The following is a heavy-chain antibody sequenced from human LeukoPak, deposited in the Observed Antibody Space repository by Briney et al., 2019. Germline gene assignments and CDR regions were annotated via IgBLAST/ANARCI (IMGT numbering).Heavy chain of an antibody. D-gene: IGHD3-3*01. J-gene: IGHJ4*02. CDR3: AAEFTIYGVAHFYFPS. CDR2: IFPIYSPA. V-gene: IGHV1-69*05. CDR1: GGIFRNYA. Sequence: GASVKVSCKASGGIFRNYAISWVRQAPGQGLEWMGGIFPIYSPANYAQKFQSRVTITTDESTSTAYMELSSLRFEDTAVYYCAAEFTIYGVAHFYFPSWGQGTLVTVSS.